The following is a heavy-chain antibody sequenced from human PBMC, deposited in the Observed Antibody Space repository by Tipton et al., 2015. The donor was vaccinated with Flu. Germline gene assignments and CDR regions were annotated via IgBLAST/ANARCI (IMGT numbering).Heavy chain of an antibody. V-gene: IGHV4-38-2*01. CDR3: ARHTGDSVRGVIDN. D-gene: IGHD3-10*02. J-gene: IGHJ4*02. Sequence: TLSLTCSVSGDSIGSDYYWGWIRQPPGKGLEWIGNIYRSGSTYYNPSLKSRVTISVDTSKNQFSLRLTSVTAADTAVFYCARHTGDSVRGVIDNWGQGALVTVSS. CDR2: IYRSGST. CDR1: GDSIGSDYY.